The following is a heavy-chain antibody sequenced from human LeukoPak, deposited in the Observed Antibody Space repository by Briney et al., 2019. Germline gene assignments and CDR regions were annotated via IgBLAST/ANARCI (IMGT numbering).Heavy chain of an antibody. V-gene: IGHV3-23*01. D-gene: IGHD3-10*02. CDR3: AKGVNYFVLEY. Sequence: QPGGSLRLSCAASGFTFSTYAMSWVRQAPGKGLEWVSALSPSGGITYYEDSVKGRFTISRDNSKNTLYLQMNSPRAEDTAVYYCAKGVNYFVLEYWGQGTLVTISS. J-gene: IGHJ4*02. CDR2: LSPSGGIT. CDR1: GFTFSTYA.